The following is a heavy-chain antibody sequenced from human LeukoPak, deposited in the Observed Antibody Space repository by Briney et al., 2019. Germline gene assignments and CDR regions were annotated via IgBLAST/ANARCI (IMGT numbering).Heavy chain of an antibody. CDR2: INHSGST. J-gene: IGHJ5*02. CDR3: ARGMTTVTRTGMGMFDP. V-gene: IGHV4-34*01. D-gene: IGHD4-17*01. Sequence: KAGGSLRLSCAASGFTFSKYGMSWIRQPPGKGLEWIGEINHSGSTNYNPSLKSRVTISVDTSKNQFSLKLSSVTAADTAVYYCARGMTTVTRTGMGMFDPWGQGTLVTVSS. CDR1: GFTFSKYG.